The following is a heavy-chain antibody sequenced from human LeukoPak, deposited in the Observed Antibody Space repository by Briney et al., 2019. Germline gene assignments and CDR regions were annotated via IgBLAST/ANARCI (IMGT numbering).Heavy chain of an antibody. V-gene: IGHV4-59*11. Sequence: PSETLSLTCAVSGGSITSHYWNWIRQPPGKELERIGYIYFSGSTDYNPSLKGRVTISVDTSKNQFSLNLNSVTAADTAVYYCAKGAVRYSSGWLLTWGQGTLVTVSS. CDR3: AKGAVRYSSGWLLT. CDR1: GGSITSHY. J-gene: IGHJ5*02. CDR2: IYFSGST. D-gene: IGHD6-19*01.